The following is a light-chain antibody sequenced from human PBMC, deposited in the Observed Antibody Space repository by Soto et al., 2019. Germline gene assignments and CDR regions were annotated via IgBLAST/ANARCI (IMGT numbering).Light chain of an antibody. CDR2: SVS. Sequence: EVVLTQSPGTLSLSPGEGATLSCRASQSVRGSSFAWYQQKPGQAPRLLIYSVSSRATGIPDRFSGSGSGTDFTLTISRLEPDDFAVYYCQQYGALPVTFGRRTTVDIK. V-gene: IGKV3-20*01. CDR1: QSVRGSS. CDR3: QQYGALPVT. J-gene: IGKJ3*01.